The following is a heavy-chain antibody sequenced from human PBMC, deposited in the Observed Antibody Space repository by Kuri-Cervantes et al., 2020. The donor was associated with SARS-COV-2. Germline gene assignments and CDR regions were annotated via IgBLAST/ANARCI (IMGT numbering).Heavy chain of an antibody. J-gene: IGHJ4*02. CDR1: GFTFSSYA. Sequence: GGSLRLSCAASGFTFSSYAMHWVRQAPGKGLEWVAVISYDGSNKYCADSVKGRFTISRDNSKNTLYLQMNSLRAEDTAVYYCQSFGGVIVQNWGQGTLVTVSS. CDR2: ISYDGSNK. D-gene: IGHD3-16*02. CDR3: QSFGGVIVQN. V-gene: IGHV3-30-3*01.